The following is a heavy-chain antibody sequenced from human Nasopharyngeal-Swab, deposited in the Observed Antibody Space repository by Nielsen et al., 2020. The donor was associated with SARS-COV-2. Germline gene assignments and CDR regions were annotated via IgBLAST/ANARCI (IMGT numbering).Heavy chain of an antibody. V-gene: IGHV3-23*01. CDR2: ISGSGGST. CDR3: AKDAIEYSSSSWFGWFDP. CDR1: GFTFSSYA. D-gene: IGHD6-6*01. J-gene: IGHJ5*02. Sequence: GKSLKISCAASGFTFSSYAMSWVRQAPGKGLEWVSAISGSGGSTYYADSVKGRFTISRDNSKNTLYLQMNSLRAEDTAVYYCAKDAIEYSSSSWFGWFDPWGQGTLVTVSS.